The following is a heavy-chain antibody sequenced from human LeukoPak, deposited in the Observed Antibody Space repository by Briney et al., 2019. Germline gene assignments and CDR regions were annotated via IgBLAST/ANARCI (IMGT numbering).Heavy chain of an antibody. CDR2: LNEDGSKR. CDR3: ARAVTSMDGY. CDR1: GFAFSSYW. Sequence: GGSLRLSCAASGFAFSSYWMTWVRQAPVKGLEWVASLNEDGSKRSYVGSVKGRFTISRDNAQNSVFLQMNSLTAEDTAVYYCARAVTSMDGYWGQGTLVTVSS. D-gene: IGHD5-18*01. J-gene: IGHJ4*02. V-gene: IGHV3-7*03.